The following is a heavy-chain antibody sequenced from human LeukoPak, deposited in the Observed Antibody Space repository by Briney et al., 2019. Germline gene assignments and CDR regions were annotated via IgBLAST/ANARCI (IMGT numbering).Heavy chain of an antibody. D-gene: IGHD2-2*02. CDR2: IYYSGST. CDR3: ARGDRPREIPPRIRKKKAFYY. CDR1: GGSVSSYY. Sequence: SETLSLTCTVSGGSVSSYYWSWIRQPPGKGLEWIGYIYYSGSTNYNPSLKSRVTISVDTSKNQFSLKLSSVTAADTALYYCARGDRPREIPPRIRKKKAFYYLGQGTMVTVSS. V-gene: IGHV4-59*02. J-gene: IGHJ3*01.